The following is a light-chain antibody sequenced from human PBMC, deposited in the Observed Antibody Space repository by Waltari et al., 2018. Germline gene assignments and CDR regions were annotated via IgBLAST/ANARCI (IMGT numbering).Light chain of an antibody. Sequence: QSVLPQPPSVAGAPRQRVTLSCTVSNSNIGAGYAVHWYQQRQGRAPKLLVYASNGRPSGVPGRFSDSKSGMSASLAITGLQAEDEATYYCHCYDSSLSASVFGGGTKVTVL. CDR3: HCYDSSLSASV. V-gene: IGLV1-40*01. CDR2: ASN. CDR1: NSNIGAGYA. J-gene: IGLJ3*02.